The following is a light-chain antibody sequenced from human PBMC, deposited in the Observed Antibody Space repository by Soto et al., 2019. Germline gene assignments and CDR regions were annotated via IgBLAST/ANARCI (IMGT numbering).Light chain of an antibody. Sequence: EVVMTHSPSTLSVSPVGRAALSCSASHSVSNILAFYQQKPGQAPRLLISGASTRAAGIPARFSGSGSGTDFTLTISSLEPEDFAVYYCQQRSNWPPSITFGQGTRLEIK. CDR1: HSVSNI. CDR3: QQRSNWPPSIT. J-gene: IGKJ5*01. V-gene: IGKV3-11*01. CDR2: GAS.